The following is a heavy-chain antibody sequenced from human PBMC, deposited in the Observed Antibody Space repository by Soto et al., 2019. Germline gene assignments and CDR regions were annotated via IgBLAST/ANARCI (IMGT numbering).Heavy chain of an antibody. CDR2: TYYRSKWNN. CDR1: GDSLSSNSAA. V-gene: IGHV6-1*01. D-gene: IGHD5-18*01. J-gene: IGHJ5*02. Sequence: SQTLSLTCSISGDSLSSNSAAWNWVRQSPSRGLEWLGRTYYRSKWNNNYAVSLKSRITINPVTSKNQFSLQLNSVTPEDTAVYFCARGQTDTYGYGDWFDPWGQGILVTVSS. CDR3: ARGQTDTYGYGDWFDP.